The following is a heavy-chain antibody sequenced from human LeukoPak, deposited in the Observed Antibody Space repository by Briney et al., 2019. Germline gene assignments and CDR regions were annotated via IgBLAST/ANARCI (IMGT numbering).Heavy chain of an antibody. CDR1: GGSISSSSYY. Sequence: SETLSLTCTVSGGSISSSSYYWGWIRQPPGKGLEWIGSIYYSGSTYYNPSLESRVTISVDTSKNQFSLKLSSVTAADTAVYYCARQTSVTYANWFDPWGQGTLVTVSS. CDR3: ARQTSVTYANWFDP. D-gene: IGHD4-17*01. J-gene: IGHJ5*02. CDR2: IYYSGST. V-gene: IGHV4-39*01.